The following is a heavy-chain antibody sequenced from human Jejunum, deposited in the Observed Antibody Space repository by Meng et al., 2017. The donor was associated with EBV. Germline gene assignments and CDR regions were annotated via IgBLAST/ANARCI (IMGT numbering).Heavy chain of an antibody. Sequence: QLQLQESGPGLVKPSGXLSLTCAVSGDSITERNSWSWFRQTPGKGLEWIGEIYHNGGTNYNPSLKSRVTISVDKSKNEISLKLRSVTAADTAVYYCARWAFIYSYGFDHWGQGTLVTVSS. J-gene: IGHJ4*02. CDR1: GDSITERNS. D-gene: IGHD5-18*01. CDR2: IYHNGGT. V-gene: IGHV4-4*02. CDR3: ARWAFIYSYGFDH.